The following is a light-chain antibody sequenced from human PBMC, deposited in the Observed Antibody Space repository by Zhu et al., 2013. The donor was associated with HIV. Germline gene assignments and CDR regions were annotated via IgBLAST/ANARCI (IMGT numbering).Light chain of an antibody. CDR2: AAS. CDR3: QQYGTSPLT. J-gene: IGKJ4*01. V-gene: IGKV3-20*01. CDR1: QSVSSSY. Sequence: EIVLTQSPGILSLSPGERATLSCRASQSVSSSYLAWYQQKPGQAPRLLIYAASSRATGIPDRLSGSGSGTDFTFTISRLEPEDFAVYYCQQYGTSPLTFGGGTKVEIK.